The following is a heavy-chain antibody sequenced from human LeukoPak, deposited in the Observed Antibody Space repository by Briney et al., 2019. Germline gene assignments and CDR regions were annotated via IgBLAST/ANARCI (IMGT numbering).Heavy chain of an antibody. CDR3: ARRSTDDSSGYYST. Sequence: SGGSLKLSCAASGFTFSGSAMHWVRQASGKGLEWVGRIRSKANSYATAYAASVKGRFTISRDESKNTAYLQMNSLKTEDTAVYYCARRSTDDSSGYYSTWGQGTLVTVSS. J-gene: IGHJ1*01. D-gene: IGHD3-22*01. V-gene: IGHV3-73*01. CDR1: GFTFSGSA. CDR2: IRSKANSYAT.